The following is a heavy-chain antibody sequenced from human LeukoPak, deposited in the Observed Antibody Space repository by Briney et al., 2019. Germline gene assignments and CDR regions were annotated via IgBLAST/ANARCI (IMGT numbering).Heavy chain of an antibody. CDR2: INPNSGGT. V-gene: IGHV1-2*02. CDR1: GYTFTGYY. D-gene: IGHD5-12*01. CDR3: ARDRGYVSASPCDY. J-gene: IGHJ4*02. Sequence: ASVKVSCKASGYTFTGYYMHWVRQAPGQGLEWMGWINPNSGGTNYAQKLQGRVTMTTDTSTSTSYMELRSLRSDDTAVYYCARDRGYVSASPCDYWGQGTLVTVSS.